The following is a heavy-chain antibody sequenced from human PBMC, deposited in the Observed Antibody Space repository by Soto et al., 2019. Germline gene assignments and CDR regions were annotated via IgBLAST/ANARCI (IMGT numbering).Heavy chain of an antibody. D-gene: IGHD5-18*01. CDR2: IWYHGTTK. Sequence: PVVFLRLSCEVSGFILSRYGMHWVRQAPGKGLEWVAVIWYHGTTKNYADSVKGRFTISRDISKNTVYLQMDSLEVEDTAVYYCARDVDTTSHLNWFDPWGQGVMVTVSS. J-gene: IGHJ5*02. CDR3: ARDVDTTSHLNWFDP. V-gene: IGHV3-33*01. CDR1: GFILSRYG.